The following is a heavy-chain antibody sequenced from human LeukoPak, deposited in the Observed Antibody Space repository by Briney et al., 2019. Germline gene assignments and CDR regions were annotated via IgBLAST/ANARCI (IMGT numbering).Heavy chain of an antibody. CDR3: ASPWGGKDY. V-gene: IGHV3-48*01. Sequence: GGSLRLSCAASGFTFSSYSMNWVRQAPGKGLEWVSYISSSSSTIYYADSVKGRFTISRDNAKNSLYLQMNSLRAEDTAVYYCASPWGGKDYWGQGTLVTVSS. J-gene: IGHJ4*02. CDR2: ISSSSSTI. D-gene: IGHD4-23*01. CDR1: GFTFSSYS.